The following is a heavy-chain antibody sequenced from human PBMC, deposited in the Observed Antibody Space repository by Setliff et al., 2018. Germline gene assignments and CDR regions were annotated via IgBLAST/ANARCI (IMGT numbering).Heavy chain of an antibody. CDR2: ISAYNDNT. J-gene: IGHJ5*02. CDR3: ATARGGQISWFDP. Sequence: ASVKVSCKTSGYTFTSYAISWVRQAPGQGLEWMGWISAYNDNTNYAQKFQGRVTMTEDTSTDTAYMELSSLRSDDTAVYYCATARGGQISWFDPWGQGTLVTVS. D-gene: IGHD2-15*01. V-gene: IGHV1-18*01. CDR1: GYTFTSYA.